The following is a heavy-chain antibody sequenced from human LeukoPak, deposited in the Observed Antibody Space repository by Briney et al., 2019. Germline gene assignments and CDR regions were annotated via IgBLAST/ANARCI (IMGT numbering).Heavy chain of an antibody. CDR3: ARDCTNGVCSTFDY. V-gene: IGHV1-18*01. J-gene: IGHJ4*02. D-gene: IGHD2-8*01. Sequence: ASVKVSCKASGYTFTNYGISWVRQAPGQGLEWMGWISAYNGNRNYAQELQGRVTMTTDTSTSTAYMELRGLRSDDTAVYYCARDCTNGVCSTFDYWGQGTLVTVSS. CDR2: ISAYNGNR. CDR1: GYTFTNYG.